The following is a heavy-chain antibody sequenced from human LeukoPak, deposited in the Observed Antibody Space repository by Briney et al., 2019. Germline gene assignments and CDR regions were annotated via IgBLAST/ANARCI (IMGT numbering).Heavy chain of an antibody. CDR1: GGSFSGYY. J-gene: IGHJ6*03. CDR2: INHSGST. Sequence: PSETLSLTCAAYGGSFSGYYWSWIRQPPGKGLEWIGEINHSGSTNYNPSLKSRVTISVDTSKNQFSLKLSSVTAADTAVYYCARYPLDYDFWSGYLSGYMDVWGKGTTVTVSS. CDR3: ARYPLDYDFWSGYLSGYMDV. D-gene: IGHD3-3*01. V-gene: IGHV4-34*01.